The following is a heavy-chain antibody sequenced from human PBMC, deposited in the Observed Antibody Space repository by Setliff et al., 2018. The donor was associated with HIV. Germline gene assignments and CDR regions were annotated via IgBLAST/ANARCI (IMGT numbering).Heavy chain of an antibody. CDR3: ARGEPPASRSGLLY. J-gene: IGHJ4*02. CDR1: GDDINRDF. CDR2: VQYVGPA. D-gene: IGHD3-22*01. V-gene: IGHV4-59*01. Sequence: SETLSLTCSVSGDDINRDFWTWMRQPPGKGLEWIGYVQYVGPANYNPSLQSRPTLSIDTSKNQFSLKLISVTAADTAVYYCARGEPPASRSGLLYWGQGMLATVSS.